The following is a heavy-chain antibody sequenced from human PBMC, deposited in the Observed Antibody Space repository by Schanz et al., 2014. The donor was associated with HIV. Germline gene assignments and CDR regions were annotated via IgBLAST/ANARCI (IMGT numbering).Heavy chain of an antibody. Sequence: QVQLQQWGAGLLKPSETLSLTCAVYGGSFSGYYWSWIRQPPGKGLEWIGEINHSGSTNYNPSLKSRVTISVDTPKNQFSLKLSSVTAADTAVYYCAAFYSNYLYYYYGMDVWGQGTTVTVSS. CDR3: AAFYSNYLYYYYGMDV. V-gene: IGHV4-34*01. CDR1: GGSFSGYY. D-gene: IGHD4-4*01. CDR2: INHSGST. J-gene: IGHJ6*02.